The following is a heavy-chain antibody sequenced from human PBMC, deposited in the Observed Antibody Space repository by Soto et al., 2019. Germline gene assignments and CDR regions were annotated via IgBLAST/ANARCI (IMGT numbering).Heavy chain of an antibody. CDR1: GYTLTGIS. CDR2: FDPEDGET. D-gene: IGHD6-19*01. CDR3: ATDISGWLYYFDY. Sequence: ASVKASCKVSGYTLTGISMYWVRQAPGKGLEWMGGFDPEDGETICAQKFQGRVTMTEDTSTDTAYMELSSLRSEDTAVYYCATDISGWLYYFDYWGQGTLVTVSS. V-gene: IGHV1-24*01. J-gene: IGHJ4*02.